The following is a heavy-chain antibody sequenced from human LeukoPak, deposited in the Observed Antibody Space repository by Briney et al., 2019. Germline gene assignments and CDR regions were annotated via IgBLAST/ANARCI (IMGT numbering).Heavy chain of an antibody. D-gene: IGHD3-22*01. CDR3: ARVDSSYAFDI. J-gene: IGHJ3*02. V-gene: IGHV3-7*01. Sequence: GGCLRLSCAASGFTFSTYWMSWVRQAPGKGLEWVANINQDGSETYYVDSVKGRFTISRDNAKNSLYLQMNSLRAEDTAVYYCARVDSSYAFDIWGQGTMVTVSS. CDR1: GFTFSTYW. CDR2: INQDGSET.